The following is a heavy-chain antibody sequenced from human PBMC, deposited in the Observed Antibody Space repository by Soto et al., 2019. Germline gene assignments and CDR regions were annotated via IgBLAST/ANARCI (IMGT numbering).Heavy chain of an antibody. CDR3: AREGRLRSLDY. V-gene: IGHV4-30-4*01. D-gene: IGHD4-17*01. CDR1: GGSISNPDYY. CDR2: IFYSGDT. J-gene: IGHJ4*02. Sequence: SETLSLTCTVSGGSISNPDYYWNWIRQPPGKGLEWIGSIFYSGDTSYNPSLKSRLNISVDTSKNQFSLSLRSVTASDTAVYFCAREGRLRSLDYWGQGTVVTVSS.